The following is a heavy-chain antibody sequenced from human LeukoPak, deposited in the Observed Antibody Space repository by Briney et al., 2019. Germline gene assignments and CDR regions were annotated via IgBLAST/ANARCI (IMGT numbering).Heavy chain of an antibody. Sequence: VASVKVSCKTSGYTFSRHHIHWVRQAPGQGLEWLGIINTSGATTRYGQNFKGRVTATRDTSTSTVYMEMSSLNSEDTAVYYCARGLESSGWYGMDVWGQGTTIIVSS. V-gene: IGHV1-46*01. D-gene: IGHD6-19*01. CDR3: ARGLESSGWYGMDV. CDR1: GYTFSRHH. J-gene: IGHJ6*02. CDR2: INTSGATT.